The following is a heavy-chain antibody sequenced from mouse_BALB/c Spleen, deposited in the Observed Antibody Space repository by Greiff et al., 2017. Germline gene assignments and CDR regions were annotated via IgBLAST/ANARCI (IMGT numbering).Heavy chain of an antibody. D-gene: IGHD1-2*01. CDR1: GFTFSSYG. J-gene: IGHJ3*01. CDR2: INSNGGST. V-gene: IGHV5-6-3*01. CDR3: ARGGTTATFAY. Sequence: EVMLVESGGGLVQPGGSLKLSCAASGFTFSSYGMSWVRQTPDKRLELVATINSNGGSTYYPDSVKGRFTISRDNAKNTLYLQMSSLKSEDTAMYYCARGGTTATFAYWGQGTLVTVSA.